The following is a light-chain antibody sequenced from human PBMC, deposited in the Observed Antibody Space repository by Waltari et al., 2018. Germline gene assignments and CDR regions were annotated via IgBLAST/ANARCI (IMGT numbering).Light chain of an antibody. V-gene: IGLV2-11*01. CDR3: CSYAGSYAWV. J-gene: IGLJ3*02. CDR1: SSDIGGYNH. CDR2: DVT. Sequence: QSALTQPRSVPGSPGQSVTISCTATSSDIGGYNHVSWYKQHPGKAPKLMIYDVTARPSGVPDRFYGSKSGNTASLTISGLQAEDEADYYCCSYAGSYAWVFGGGTKVTVL.